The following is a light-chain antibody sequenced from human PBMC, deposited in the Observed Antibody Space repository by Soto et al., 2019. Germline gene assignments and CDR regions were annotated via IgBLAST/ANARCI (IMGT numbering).Light chain of an antibody. CDR2: EVS. Sequence: QSALTQPASVSGSPGQSITISCTGTSSDVGGYNYVSWYQQHPGKAPKLMIYEVSNRPSGVPNRFSGSKSGNTASLTISGLQAEDEADYYCRSYTSNSTHVVFGGGTKLTVL. V-gene: IGLV2-14*01. CDR1: SSDVGGYNY. J-gene: IGLJ2*01. CDR3: RSYTSNSTHVV.